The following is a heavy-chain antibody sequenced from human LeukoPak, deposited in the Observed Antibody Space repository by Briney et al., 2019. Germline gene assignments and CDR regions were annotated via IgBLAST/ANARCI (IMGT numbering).Heavy chain of an antibody. J-gene: IGHJ4*02. CDR2: IYSGGST. D-gene: IGHD1-26*01. CDR1: GFTVSSKY. CDR3: AKAMGATLFDY. Sequence: GGSLRLSCAASGFTVSSKYMSWVRQAPGKGLEWVSVIYSGGSTYYADSVKGRFTISRDNSKNTLYLQMNSLRAGDTAVYYCAKAMGATLFDYWGQGTLVTVSS. V-gene: IGHV3-53*01.